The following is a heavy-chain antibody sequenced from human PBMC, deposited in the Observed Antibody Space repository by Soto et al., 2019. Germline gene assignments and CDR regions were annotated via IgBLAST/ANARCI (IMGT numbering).Heavy chain of an antibody. D-gene: IGHD3-22*01. CDR1: GHTFTSYD. CDR3: AARYYYDSSGYYGYYYGMDV. CDR2: MNPNSGNT. Sequence: ASVKVSCKASGHTFTSYDINRVRQATGQGLEWMGWMNPNSGNTGYAQKFQGRVTMTRNTSISTAYMELSSLRSEDTAVYYCAARYYYDSSGYYGYYYGMDVWGQGTTVTVSS. V-gene: IGHV1-8*01. J-gene: IGHJ6*02.